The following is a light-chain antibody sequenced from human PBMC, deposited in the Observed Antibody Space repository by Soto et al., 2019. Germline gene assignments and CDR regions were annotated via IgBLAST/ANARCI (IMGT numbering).Light chain of an antibody. Sequence: DIQMTQSPSTLSASVGARDTITCRASQSISSWLDWYQQKPGKAPKILIYHASSLESGVPSRFSGRGSGTEFTLTISSLQPDDFATYYCQQYNSYSWTFGQGTKVDIK. CDR3: QQYNSYSWT. CDR1: QSISSW. CDR2: HAS. J-gene: IGKJ1*01. V-gene: IGKV1-5*03.